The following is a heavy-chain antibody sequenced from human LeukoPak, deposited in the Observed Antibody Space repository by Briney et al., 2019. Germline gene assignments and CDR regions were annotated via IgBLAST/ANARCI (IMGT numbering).Heavy chain of an antibody. CDR2: INPNSGGT. Sequence: GASVKVSCKASGYAFTGYYMHWVRQAPGQGLEWMGWINPNSGGTNYAQKFQERVTITRDMSTSTAYMELSSLRSEDTAVYYCAAPGRGYSYGLEGFFDIWGQGTMVTVSS. CDR1: GYAFTGYY. D-gene: IGHD5-18*01. V-gene: IGHV1-2*02. J-gene: IGHJ3*02. CDR3: AAPGRGYSYGLEGFFDI.